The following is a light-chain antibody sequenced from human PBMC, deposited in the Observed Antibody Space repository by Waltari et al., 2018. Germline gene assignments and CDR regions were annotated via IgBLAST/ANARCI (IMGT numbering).Light chain of an antibody. CDR3: SSYTNTFVV. V-gene: IGLV2-14*01. CDR2: EVR. Sequence: QSALTQPASVPGSPGQSITISFPGSRSDIGAYNYVAWYQHFPDEAPQLLIYEVRNRPSGVSSRFSGSKSGNTASLTISGIQAEDEAHYYCSSYTNTFVVFGGGTKLTVL. J-gene: IGLJ2*01. CDR1: RSDIGAYNY.